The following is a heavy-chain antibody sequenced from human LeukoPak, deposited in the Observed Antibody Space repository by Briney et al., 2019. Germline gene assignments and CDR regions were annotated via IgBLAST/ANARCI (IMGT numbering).Heavy chain of an antibody. J-gene: IGHJ4*02. Sequence: GGSLRLSCAASGITFTNAWLTWVRQAPGKGLECVSAITGTIATGDPPYYADSVKGRFTISRDNSRNTLYLQLNDLRAEDTAIYYCAKAFGTNGYFQLPIDFWGQGTLVTVSS. CDR1: GITFTNAW. CDR2: ITGTIATGDPP. D-gene: IGHD2-8*01. CDR3: AKAFGTNGYFQLPIDF. V-gene: IGHV3-23*01.